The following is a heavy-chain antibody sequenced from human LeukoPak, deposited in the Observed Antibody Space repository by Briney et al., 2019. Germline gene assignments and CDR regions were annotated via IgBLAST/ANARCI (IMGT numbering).Heavy chain of an antibody. CDR3: ASGAGWESGY. V-gene: IGHV3-7*01. CDR2: IDQDGSEK. J-gene: IGHJ4*02. Sequence: PGGSRRLSCAVSGSTSSRNFMSWVRQTPEKGLEWVANIDQDGSEKNYVDSVKGRFTISRDNAKNSLFLQVNSLRAEDTAIYYCASGAGWESGYWGQGTLVTVSS. CDR1: GSTSSRNF. D-gene: IGHD1-26*01.